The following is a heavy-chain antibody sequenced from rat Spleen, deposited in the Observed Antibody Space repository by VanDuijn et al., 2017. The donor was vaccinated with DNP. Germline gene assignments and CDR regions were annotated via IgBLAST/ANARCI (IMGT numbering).Heavy chain of an antibody. CDR3: IRWNSGHFDY. CDR1: GFTFSNSD. Sequence: EVQLVESGGGLVQPGRSMKLSCAASGFTFSNSDMAWVRQAPTKGLEWVAYIGSDGYAPYYGDSVKGRFTISRDNAKSTLYLQMNSLRYEDMATYYCIRWNSGHFDYWGQGVMVTVSS. J-gene: IGHJ2*01. D-gene: IGHD4-3*01. V-gene: IGHV5-22*01. CDR2: IGSDGYAP.